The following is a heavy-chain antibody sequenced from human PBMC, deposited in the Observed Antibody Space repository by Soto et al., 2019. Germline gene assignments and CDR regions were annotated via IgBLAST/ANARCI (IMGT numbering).Heavy chain of an antibody. J-gene: IGHJ6*02. CDR2: IWYDGSNK. CDR3: ARGEFVATMPYYYYYGMDV. Sequence: QVQLVESGGGVVQPGRSLRLSCAASRFTFSSYGMHWVRQAPGKGLEWVAVIWYDGSNKYYADSVKGRFTISRDNSKNTLYLQMNSLRAEDTAVYYCARGEFVATMPYYYYYGMDVWGQGTTVTVSS. CDR1: RFTFSSYG. V-gene: IGHV3-30*19. D-gene: IGHD5-12*01.